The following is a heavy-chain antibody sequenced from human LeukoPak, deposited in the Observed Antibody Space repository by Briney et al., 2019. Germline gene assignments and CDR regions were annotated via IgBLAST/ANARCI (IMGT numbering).Heavy chain of an antibody. Sequence: SSGEVSDKPSGYTFTRYGIRWGRRAPGHGVGGWGGISAYNGNTNYAQKLQGRVTMTTDTSTSTAYMELRSLRSDDTAVYYCARVKEGSGWYRAFDIWGQGTMVTVSS. V-gene: IGHV1-18*01. CDR2: ISAYNGNT. CDR3: ARVKEGSGWYRAFDI. J-gene: IGHJ3*02. CDR1: GYTFTRYG. D-gene: IGHD6-19*01.